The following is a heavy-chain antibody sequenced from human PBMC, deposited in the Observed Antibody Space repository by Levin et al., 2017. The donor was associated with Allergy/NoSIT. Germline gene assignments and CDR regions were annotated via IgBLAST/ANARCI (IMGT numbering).Heavy chain of an antibody. CDR2: IYSSGSA. V-gene: IGHV4-61*02. CDR1: GGSISSGSYY. Sequence: SETLSLTCKVSGGSISSGSYYWSWIRQPAAKGLEWIGRIYSSGSAYYNPSLKSLVTITVDTSKNQFSLMLSSVTAADTAVYYCARAEVGSEHWGQGTLVTVTS. D-gene: IGHD3-10*01. J-gene: IGHJ4*02. CDR3: ARAEVGSEH.